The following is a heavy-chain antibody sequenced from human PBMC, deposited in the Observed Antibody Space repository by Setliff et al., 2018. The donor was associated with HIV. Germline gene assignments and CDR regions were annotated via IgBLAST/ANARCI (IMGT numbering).Heavy chain of an antibody. Sequence: SVKVSCKASGGTFSSYAISWVRQAPGQGLEWMGGIIPIFGTANYAQKFQGRVTMTRNTSISTAYMELSSLRSEDTAVYYCAREVYSRAGGYYYGMDVWGQGTTVTVSS. J-gene: IGHJ6*02. V-gene: IGHV1-69*05. CDR3: AREVYSRAGGYYYGMDV. CDR1: GGTFSSYA. D-gene: IGHD6-13*01. CDR2: IIPIFGTA.